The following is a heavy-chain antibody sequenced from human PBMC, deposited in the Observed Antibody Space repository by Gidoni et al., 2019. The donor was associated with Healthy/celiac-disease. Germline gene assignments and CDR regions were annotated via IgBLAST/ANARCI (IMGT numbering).Heavy chain of an antibody. CDR1: GFTFSSYS. J-gene: IGHJ4*02. D-gene: IGHD1-26*01. CDR2: ISSSSSYI. V-gene: IGHV3-21*01. Sequence: EVQLVESGGGLVKPGGSLRLSCAASGFTFSSYSMNWVRQAPGKGLEWVSSISSSSSYIYYADSVKGRFTISRDNAKNSLYLKMNSLRAEDTAVYYCARDKGGATIGGFDYWGQGTLVTVSS. CDR3: ARDKGGATIGGFDY.